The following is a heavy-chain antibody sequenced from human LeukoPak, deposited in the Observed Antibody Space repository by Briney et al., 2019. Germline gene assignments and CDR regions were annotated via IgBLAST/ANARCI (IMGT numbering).Heavy chain of an antibody. D-gene: IGHD3-10*01. CDR3: ARGGYYGSGNDFRFDP. CDR2: INHSGST. CDR1: GGSFSGYY. V-gene: IGHV4-34*01. Sequence: SSETLSLTCAVYGGSFSGYYWSWIRQPPGKGLEWIGEINHSGSTNYNPSLKSRVTISVDTSKNQFSLKLSSVTAADTAIYYCARGGYYGSGNDFRFDPWGQGTLVTVSS. J-gene: IGHJ5*02.